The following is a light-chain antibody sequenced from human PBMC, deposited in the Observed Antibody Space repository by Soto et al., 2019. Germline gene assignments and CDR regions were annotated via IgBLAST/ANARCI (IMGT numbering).Light chain of an antibody. CDR3: LQYGSSLWT. V-gene: IGKV3-20*01. CDR2: GAS. J-gene: IGKJ1*01. CDR1: QSVSSNY. Sequence: IVLTQSPGTLSLSPGERATLSCRASQSVSSNYLAWYQKKPGQAPRLLIYGASSTATGISERLSGSGSGKDLALSICRQEPEDSGVYYCLQYGSSLWTFGHGTKVE.